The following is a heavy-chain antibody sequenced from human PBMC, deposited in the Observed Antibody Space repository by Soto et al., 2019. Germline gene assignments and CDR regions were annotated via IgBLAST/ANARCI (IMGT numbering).Heavy chain of an antibody. Sequence: QVHLVQSGAEVKKPGASVKVSCKGSGYAFTTYGITWVRQAPGQGLEWMGWISAHNGHTNYAQKLQGRVTVTRDTSTSTACMELRSLRSDDTAVYYCARGRYGDYWGQGALVTVSS. CDR1: GYAFTTYG. CDR3: ARGRYGDY. J-gene: IGHJ4*02. D-gene: IGHD1-1*01. CDR2: ISAHNGHT. V-gene: IGHV1-18*01.